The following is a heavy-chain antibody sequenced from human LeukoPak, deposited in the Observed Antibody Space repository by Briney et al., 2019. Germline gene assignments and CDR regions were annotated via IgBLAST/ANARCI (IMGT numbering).Heavy chain of an antibody. CDR1: GGTFSSYA. V-gene: IGHV1-69*05. J-gene: IGHJ3*02. D-gene: IGHD3-22*01. Sequence: SVKVSCKASGGTFSSYAISWVRQAPGQGLEWMGGIIPIFGRANYAQKFQGRVTITTDESTSTAYMELSSLRSEDTAVYYCARDRDDSSGYSPGAHGAFDIWGQGTMVTVSS. CDR2: IIPIFGRA. CDR3: ARDRDDSSGYSPGAHGAFDI.